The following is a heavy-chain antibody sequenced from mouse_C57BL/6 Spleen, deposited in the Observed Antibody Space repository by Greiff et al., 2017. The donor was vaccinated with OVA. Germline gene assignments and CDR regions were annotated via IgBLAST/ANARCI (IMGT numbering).Heavy chain of an antibody. CDR2: INPSNGGT. J-gene: IGHJ3*01. Sequence: QVQLKQPGPELVKPGASVKLSCKASGYTFTSYWMHWVKQRPGQGLEWIGNINPSNGGTNYNEKFKSKATLTVDKSSSTAYMQLSSLTSEDSAVYYCARSDEYDAWFAYWGQGTLVTVSA. V-gene: IGHV1-53*01. D-gene: IGHD2-4*01. CDR1: GYTFTSYW. CDR3: ARSDEYDAWFAY.